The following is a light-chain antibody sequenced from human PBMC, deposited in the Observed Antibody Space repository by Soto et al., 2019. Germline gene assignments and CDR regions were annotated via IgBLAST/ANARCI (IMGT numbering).Light chain of an antibody. CDR1: QSIAIY. Sequence: IVLTQSRATLSFSPGERATLSCRASQSIAIYLAWYQQRSGQSPRLLIYDTFNRAPGIPDRFSGSGSGTDFTLTISSLEPEDFAVYYCQQRATWPWTFGQGTTVEIK. J-gene: IGKJ1*01. CDR2: DTF. CDR3: QQRATWPWT. V-gene: IGKV3-11*01.